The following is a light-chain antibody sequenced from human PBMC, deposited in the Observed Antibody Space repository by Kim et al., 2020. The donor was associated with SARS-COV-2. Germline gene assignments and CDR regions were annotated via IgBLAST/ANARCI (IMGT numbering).Light chain of an antibody. Sequence: SSELTQDPAVSVALGQTVRITCQGDSLRSYYANWYQQKPGQAPVLVIYGKNNRPSGIPDRFSGSSSGNTASLTITGAQAEDEADYYCNSRDSSGNHLMFGGGTQLTVL. J-gene: IGLJ3*02. CDR3: NSRDSSGNHLM. CDR1: SLRSYY. CDR2: GKN. V-gene: IGLV3-19*01.